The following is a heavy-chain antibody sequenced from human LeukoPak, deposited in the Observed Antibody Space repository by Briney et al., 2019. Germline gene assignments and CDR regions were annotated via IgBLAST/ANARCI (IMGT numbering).Heavy chain of an antibody. Sequence: ASVKVSCKASGYTFTSYDINWVRQATGQGLEWMGWMNPNSGNTGDAQKFQGRVTMTRNTSISTAYMELTSLRSEDTAVYYCAREYQLLGTVYNYFDPWGQGTLVTVSS. J-gene: IGHJ5*02. CDR2: MNPNSGNT. V-gene: IGHV1-8*01. CDR1: GYTFTSYD. CDR3: AREYQLLGTVYNYFDP. D-gene: IGHD2-2*01.